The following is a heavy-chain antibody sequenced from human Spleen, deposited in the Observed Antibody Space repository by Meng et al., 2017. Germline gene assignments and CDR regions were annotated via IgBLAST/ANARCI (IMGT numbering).Heavy chain of an antibody. V-gene: IGHV7-4-1*02. D-gene: IGHD1-1*01. CDR2: INTDTGNP. Sequence: HVQLFQSGSELKKAGASVKGSCKASGYIFTTYGMNWVRQAPGQGLEWMGWINTDTGNPTYARGFTGRFVFSLDTSVSTAYLQISSLKAEDTAVYYCARVDTVEFDYWGQGTLVTVSS. CDR3: ARVDTVEFDY. CDR1: GYIFTTYG. J-gene: IGHJ4*02.